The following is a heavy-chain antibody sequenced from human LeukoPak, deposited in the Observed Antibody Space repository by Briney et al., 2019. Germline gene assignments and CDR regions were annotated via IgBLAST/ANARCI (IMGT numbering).Heavy chain of an antibody. CDR3: VKDVLRLNYGYFDL. J-gene: IGHJ2*01. CDR1: GVTFSDYA. V-gene: IGHV3-23*01. Sequence: GGSLRLSCAASGVTFSDYAMGWVRQAPGKGLEWVSGISGTARSAYYTDSVKGRFTVSRENSKKTLYLQMSSLRAEDTAVYYCVKDVLRLNYGYFDLWGRGTLVTVSS. CDR2: ISGTARSA. D-gene: IGHD2-21*01.